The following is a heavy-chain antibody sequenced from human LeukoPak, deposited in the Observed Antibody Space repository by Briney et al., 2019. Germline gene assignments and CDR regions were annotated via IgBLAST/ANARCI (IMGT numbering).Heavy chain of an antibody. V-gene: IGHV4-34*01. CDR3: ARVQGGNSGNYFDY. CDR2: INHSGST. Sequence: SSETLSLTCAVYGGSFSGYYWSWIRQPPGKGLEWIGEINHSGSTNYNPSLKSRVTISVDTSKNQFSLKLSSVTAADTAVYYCARVQGGNSGNYFDYWGQGTLVTVSS. CDR1: GGSFSGYY. D-gene: IGHD4-23*01. J-gene: IGHJ4*02.